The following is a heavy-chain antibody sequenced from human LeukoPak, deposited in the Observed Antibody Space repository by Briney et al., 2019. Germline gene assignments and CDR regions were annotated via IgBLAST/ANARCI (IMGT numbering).Heavy chain of an antibody. CDR3: ARDDDDSSGDAFDI. V-gene: IGHV3-74*01. CDR1: GFTFSSYW. D-gene: IGHD3-22*01. Sequence: GGSLRLSCAASGFTFSSYWMHWVRQAPGKGLVWVSRINSDGSSTSYAGSVKGRFTISRDNAKNTLYLQMNSLRAEDTAVYYCARDDDDSSGDAFDIWGQGTMVTVSS. CDR2: INSDGSST. J-gene: IGHJ3*02.